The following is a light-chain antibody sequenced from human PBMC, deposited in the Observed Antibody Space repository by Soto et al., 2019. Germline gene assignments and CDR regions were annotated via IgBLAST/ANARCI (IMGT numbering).Light chain of an antibody. V-gene: IGLV1-44*01. CDR1: SSNIGSNI. CDR3: AAWDDSLNGPV. J-gene: IGLJ3*02. CDR2: SNN. Sequence: QSVLTQPPSASGTPGQRVTISCSVSSSNIGSNIVNWYQQLPGTAPKVLIYSNNRRPSGVPDRISGSKSGTSASLAISGLQSEDEADYYCAAWDDSLNGPVFGGGTQLTVL.